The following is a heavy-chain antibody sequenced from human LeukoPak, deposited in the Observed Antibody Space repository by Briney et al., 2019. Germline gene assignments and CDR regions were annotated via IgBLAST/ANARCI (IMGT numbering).Heavy chain of an antibody. CDR2: IYYSGST. CDR3: ARGIRPVEMAGYAFDI. CDR1: GGSISSYY. Sequence: SETLSLTCTVSGGSISSYYWSWIRQPPGKGLEWIGYIYYSGSTNYNPSLKSRVTISADTSKNQFSLKLSSVTAADTAVYYCARGIRPVEMAGYAFDIWGQGTMVTVSS. J-gene: IGHJ3*02. D-gene: IGHD5-24*01. V-gene: IGHV4-59*01.